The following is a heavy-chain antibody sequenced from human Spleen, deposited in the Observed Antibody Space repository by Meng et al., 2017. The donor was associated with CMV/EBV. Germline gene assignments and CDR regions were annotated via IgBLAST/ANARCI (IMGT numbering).Heavy chain of an antibody. CDR1: RFTFSNFA. CDR3: ARDLGYSTPFDY. V-gene: IGHV3-23*01. CDR2: INGRGDDP. J-gene: IGHJ4*02. D-gene: IGHD6-13*01. Sequence: GGSLRLSCAVSRFTFSNFAMSWVRQAPGKGLEWVSAINGRGDDPYYAGSVNVRFTISRDNSKNTLYLQMNSLRAEDTAVYYCARDLGYSTPFDYWGQGTLVTVSS.